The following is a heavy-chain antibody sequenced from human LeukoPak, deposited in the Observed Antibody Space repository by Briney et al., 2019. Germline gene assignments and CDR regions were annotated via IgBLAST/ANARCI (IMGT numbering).Heavy chain of an antibody. CDR2: ISSSSSYT. CDR3: ARVATMVRVPLDALDI. J-gene: IGHJ3*02. D-gene: IGHD3-10*01. V-gene: IGHV3-11*06. CDR1: GFTFDNYA. Sequence: GGSLRLSCAASGFTFDNYAMTWVRQAPGKGLEWVSYISSSSSYTNYADSVKGRFTISRDNAKNSLYLQMNSLRAEDTAVYYCARVATMVRVPLDALDIWGQGTMVSVSS.